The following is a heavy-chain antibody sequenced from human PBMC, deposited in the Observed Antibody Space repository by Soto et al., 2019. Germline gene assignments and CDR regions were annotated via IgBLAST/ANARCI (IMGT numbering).Heavy chain of an antibody. CDR3: ARVRGYDSSDYYGMDV. J-gene: IGHJ6*02. V-gene: IGHV4-59*01. D-gene: IGHD3-22*01. Sequence: SETLSLTCTVSGGSISSYYWSWIRQPPGKGLEWIGYIYYSGSTNYNPSLKSRITISVDTSKNQFSLKLSSVTAADTAVYYCARVRGYDSSDYYGMDVWGQGTTVTVSS. CDR1: GGSISSYY. CDR2: IYYSGST.